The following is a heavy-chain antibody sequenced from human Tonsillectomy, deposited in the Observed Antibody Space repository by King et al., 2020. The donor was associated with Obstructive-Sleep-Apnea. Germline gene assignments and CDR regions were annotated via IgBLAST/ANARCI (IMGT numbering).Heavy chain of an antibody. D-gene: IGHD5-18*01. CDR2: IYSGGNT. CDR3: ARGVYSYGYYIDY. V-gene: IGHV3-66*01. J-gene: IGHJ4*02. CDR1: RFTVSSNY. Sequence: VQLVESGGGLVQPGGSLRLSCAASRFTVSSNYMSWVRQAPGKGLEWVSVIYSGGNTYYADSVKGRFSISRDNSKNTLYLQMNSLRAEDTAVYYCARGVYSYGYYIDYWGQGTLVTVSS.